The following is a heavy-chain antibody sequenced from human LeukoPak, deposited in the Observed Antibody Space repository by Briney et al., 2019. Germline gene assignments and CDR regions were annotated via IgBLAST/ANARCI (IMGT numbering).Heavy chain of an antibody. CDR3: ARPSPYGVLPSYSFDY. D-gene: IGHD4-17*01. J-gene: IGHJ4*02. Sequence: SETLSLTCAVYGGSLSDYYWSWVRQPPGKGLEWIGEINHSGSTNYNPSLESRVTISVDTSKNQFSLKLSSVTAADTAVYYCARPSPYGVLPSYSFDYWGQGTLVTVSS. CDR1: GGSLSDYY. CDR2: INHSGST. V-gene: IGHV4-34*01.